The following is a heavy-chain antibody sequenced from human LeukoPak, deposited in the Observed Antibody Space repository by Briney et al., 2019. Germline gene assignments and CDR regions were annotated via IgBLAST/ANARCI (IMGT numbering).Heavy chain of an antibody. Sequence: GGSLRLSCAASGFTFSSYWMSWVRQAPGKGLEWVANIKQDGSEKYYVDSVKGRSTISRDNAKNSLYLQMNSLRAEDTAVYYCARDTPNYYGSGSFDYWGQGTLVTVSS. V-gene: IGHV3-7*05. J-gene: IGHJ4*02. CDR3: ARDTPNYYGSGSFDY. D-gene: IGHD3-10*01. CDR1: GFTFSSYW. CDR2: IKQDGSEK.